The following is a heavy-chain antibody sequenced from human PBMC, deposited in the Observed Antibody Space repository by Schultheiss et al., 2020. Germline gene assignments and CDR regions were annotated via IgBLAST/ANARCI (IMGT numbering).Heavy chain of an antibody. V-gene: IGHV4-38-2*02. CDR3: ARDHDGFGESDY. CDR2: IYHSGST. Sequence: GSLRLSCAVSGYSISSGYYWGWIRQPPGKGLEWIGSIYHSGSTYYNPSLKSRVTISVDTSKNQFSLKLSSVTAADTAVYYCARDHDGFGESDYWGQGTLVTVSS. D-gene: IGHD3-10*01. J-gene: IGHJ4*02. CDR1: GYSISSGYY.